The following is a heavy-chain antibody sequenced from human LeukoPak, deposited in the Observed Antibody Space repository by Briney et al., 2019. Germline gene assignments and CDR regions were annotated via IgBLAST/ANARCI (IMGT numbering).Heavy chain of an antibody. CDR3: ARETQACGGDCYDY. Sequence: GGSLRLSCEASEFTFSSYEMNWVRQAPGKGLEWVSYITAGGIYIRYADSVRGRFTISRDNAKNSLYLQMDSLKSEDTAVYYCARETQACGGDCYDYWGQGTQVTVSS. D-gene: IGHD2-21*01. V-gene: IGHV3-48*03. CDR2: ITAGGIYI. CDR1: EFTFSSYE. J-gene: IGHJ4*02.